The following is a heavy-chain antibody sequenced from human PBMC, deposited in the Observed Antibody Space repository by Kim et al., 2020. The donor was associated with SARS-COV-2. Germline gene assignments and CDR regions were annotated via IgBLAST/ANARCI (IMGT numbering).Heavy chain of an antibody. D-gene: IGHD2-15*01. J-gene: IGHJ6*02. CDR2: ISYDGSNK. CDR3: ARDSGAYYYYVLYV. V-gene: IGHV3-30*04. CDR1: GFTFSSYA. Sequence: GGSLRLSCAASGFTFSSYAMHWVRQAPGKGLEWVAVISYDGSNKYYADSVKGRFTISRDNSKNTLYLQMNSLRAEDTAVYYCARDSGAYYYYVLYVCCQG.